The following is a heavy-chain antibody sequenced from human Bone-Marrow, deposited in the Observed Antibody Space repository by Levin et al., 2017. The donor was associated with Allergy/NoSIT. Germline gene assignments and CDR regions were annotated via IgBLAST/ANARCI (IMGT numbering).Heavy chain of an antibody. Sequence: GGSLRLSCAASGFPFRTHAMHWVRQAPGKGLEGVAVISYDGNTQNYVDSAKGRFTISRDNSKNTLYLQMNSLRLEDTAVYYCARGLRWSNLGMDHWGQGTLVTVSS. J-gene: IGHJ4*02. CDR3: ARGLRWSNLGMDH. D-gene: IGHD4-23*01. V-gene: IGHV3-30-3*01. CDR2: ISYDGNTQ. CDR1: GFPFRTHA.